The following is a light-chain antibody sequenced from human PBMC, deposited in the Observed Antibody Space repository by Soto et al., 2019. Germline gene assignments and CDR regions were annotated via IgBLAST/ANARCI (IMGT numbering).Light chain of an antibody. CDR2: DVS. CDR3: SSYTSSSTLGHVV. Sequence: QSALTQPASVSGSPGQSITISCTGTSSDVGGYNYVSWYQQHPGKAPKLMIYDVSNXXSGXSNXFSGSKSGNTASLTISGLQAEDEADYYCSSYTSSSTLGHVVFGGGTKLTVL. CDR1: SSDVGGYNY. J-gene: IGLJ2*01. V-gene: IGLV2-14*01.